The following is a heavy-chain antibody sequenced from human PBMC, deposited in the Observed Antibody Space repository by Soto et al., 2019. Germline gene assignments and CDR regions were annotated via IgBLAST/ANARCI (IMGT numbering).Heavy chain of an antibody. D-gene: IGHD3-3*01. J-gene: IGHJ4*02. Sequence: GGSLRLSCAASGFTFSSYAMSWVRQAPGKGLEWVSAISGSGGSTYYADSVKGRFTISRDNSKNTPYLQMNSLRAEDTAVYYCAKASGRFLRPGDYFDYWGQGTLVTVSS. CDR1: GFTFSSYA. CDR2: ISGSGGST. V-gene: IGHV3-23*01. CDR3: AKASGRFLRPGDYFDY.